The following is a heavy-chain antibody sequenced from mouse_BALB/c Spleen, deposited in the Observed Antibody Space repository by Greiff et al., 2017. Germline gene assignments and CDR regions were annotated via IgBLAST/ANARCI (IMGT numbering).Heavy chain of an antibody. CDR2: IWAGGST. Sequence: VHLVESGPGLVAPSQSLSITCTVSGFSLTSYGVHWVRQPPGKGLEWLGVIWAGGSTNYNSALMSRLSISKDNSKSQVFLKMNSLQTDDTAMYYCARKVLYAMDYWGQGTSVTVSS. CDR1: GFSLTSYG. J-gene: IGHJ4*01. D-gene: IGHD2-14*01. V-gene: IGHV2-9*02. CDR3: ARKVLYAMDY.